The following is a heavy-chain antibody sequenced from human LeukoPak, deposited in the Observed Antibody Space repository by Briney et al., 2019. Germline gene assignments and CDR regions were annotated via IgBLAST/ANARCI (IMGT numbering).Heavy chain of an antibody. CDR2: IYYSGST. Sequence: SETLSLTCTVSGGSISSSSHYWGWIRQPPGKGLEWIGSIYYSGSTYYNPSLKSRVTISVDTSKNQFSLKLSSVTAADTAVYYCARGGTTVTKKGTTPFDYWGQGTLVTVSS. D-gene: IGHD4-17*01. J-gene: IGHJ4*02. V-gene: IGHV4-39*07. CDR1: GGSISSSSHY. CDR3: ARGGTTVTKKGTTPFDY.